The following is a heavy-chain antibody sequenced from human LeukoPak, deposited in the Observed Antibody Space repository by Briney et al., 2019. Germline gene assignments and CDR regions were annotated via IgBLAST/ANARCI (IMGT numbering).Heavy chain of an antibody. CDR2: IYSGGST. J-gene: IGHJ4*02. V-gene: IGHV3-66*01. D-gene: IGHD3-10*01. CDR3: ARTYGSGSNYYFDY. Sequence: GGSLRLSCSASGFTVSSNYMNWVRQAPGKGLEWVSVIYSGGSTYYADSVKGRFTISRDNSKSTLYLQMNSLRAEDTAVYYCARTYGSGSNYYFDYWGQGTLVTVSS. CDR1: GFTVSSNY.